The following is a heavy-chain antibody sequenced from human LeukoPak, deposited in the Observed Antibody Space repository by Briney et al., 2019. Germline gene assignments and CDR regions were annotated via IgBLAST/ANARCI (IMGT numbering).Heavy chain of an antibody. J-gene: IGHJ5*02. CDR3: ARSPYYDFWSGYSNWFDP. V-gene: IGHV4-61*01. CDR1: GASLTRPTYY. CDR2: LFSTGSA. D-gene: IGHD3-3*01. Sequence: PSETLSLTCSVSGASLTRPTYYQWSWIRQPPGKGLELIGSLFSTGSATLNPSLKSRVTMSLDTSKSQFSLKLSSVTAADTAVYYCARSPYYDFWSGYSNWFDPWGQGTLVTVSS.